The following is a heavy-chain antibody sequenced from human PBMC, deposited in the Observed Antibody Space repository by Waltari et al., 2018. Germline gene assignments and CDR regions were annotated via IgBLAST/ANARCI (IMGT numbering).Heavy chain of an antibody. Sequence: EVQLVESGGGLVQPGGSLRLSCAASGFTFSSYWMSWVRQAPGKGLECVANIKQDGSEKYYVDSVKGRFTISRDNAKNSLYLQMNSLRAEDTAVYYCARGGAPGYNWFDPWGQGTLVTVSS. D-gene: IGHD2-2*03. CDR1: GFTFSSYW. CDR3: ARGGAPGYNWFDP. CDR2: IKQDGSEK. V-gene: IGHV3-7*04. J-gene: IGHJ5*02.